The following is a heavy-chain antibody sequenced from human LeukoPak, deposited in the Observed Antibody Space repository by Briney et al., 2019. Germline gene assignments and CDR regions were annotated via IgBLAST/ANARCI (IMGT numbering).Heavy chain of an antibody. D-gene: IGHD3-10*01. CDR3: ARPSRSISTAGAFDI. CDR2: IYYTGST. CDR1: GGSISNYF. V-gene: IGHV4-59*01. J-gene: IGHJ3*02. Sequence: SETLSLTCTVSGGSISNYFWSWIRQPPGKGLEWIGYIYYTGSTNYSPSLKSRVAISVGTSKNQFSLKLSSVTAADTAVYYCARPSRSISTAGAFDIWGQGTMVTVSS.